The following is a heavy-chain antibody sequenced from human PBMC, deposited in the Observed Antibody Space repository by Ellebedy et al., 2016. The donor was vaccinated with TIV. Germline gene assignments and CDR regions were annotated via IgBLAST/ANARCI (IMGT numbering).Heavy chain of an antibody. CDR3: ARWGGYRPFDY. D-gene: IGHD5-12*01. CDR2: MYYSGST. V-gene: IGHV4-59*01. J-gene: IGHJ4*02. CDR1: GGSINNDY. Sequence: SETLSLTCTVSGGSINNDYWSWIRQPPGKGLEWIGYMYYSGSTNYNPSLKSRVTISVDTSKNQFSLKLSSVTAADTAVYYCARWGGYRPFDYWGQGTLVTVSS.